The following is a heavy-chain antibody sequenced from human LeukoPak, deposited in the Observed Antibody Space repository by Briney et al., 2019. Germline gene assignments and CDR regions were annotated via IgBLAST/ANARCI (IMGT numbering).Heavy chain of an antibody. CDR3: ARVILTGPLDY. CDR2: ISAYNGDT. D-gene: IGHD3-9*01. CDR1: GYTFTSYY. J-gene: IGHJ4*02. Sequence: ASVKVSCKASGYTFTSYYMHWVRQAPRQGPEWMGWISAYNGDTNYAQKFQGRITMTTDTSTNTANLELRSLRSDDTAVYYCARVILTGPLDYWGQGTLVTVSS. V-gene: IGHV1-18*04.